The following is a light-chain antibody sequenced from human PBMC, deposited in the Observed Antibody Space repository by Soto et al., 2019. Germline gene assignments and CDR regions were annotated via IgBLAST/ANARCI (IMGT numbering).Light chain of an antibody. CDR3: MQALRTVVT. V-gene: IGKV2-28*01. Sequence: EIVMTQSPLCLPVSPGEPASISCRSSQSLLHSNGYNYVDWNLQKPGQSPQLLIYLGSNRASGVPDRFSGSGSGTDFTLKISRVEAEDFGFYYCMQALRTVVTFCQGTRLEIK. J-gene: IGKJ5*01. CDR1: QSLLHSNGYNY. CDR2: LGS.